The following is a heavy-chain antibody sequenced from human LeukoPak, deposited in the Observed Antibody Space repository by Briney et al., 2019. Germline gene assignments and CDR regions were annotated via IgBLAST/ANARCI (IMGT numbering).Heavy chain of an antibody. D-gene: IGHD5-24*01. Sequence: SETLSLTCTVSGGSISSYYWSWIRQPPGKGLERIGYIYYSGSTNYNPSLKSRVTISVDTSKNQFSLKLSSVTAADTAVYYCARRRWLQPRGDWFDPWGQGTLVTVSS. CDR3: ARRRWLQPRGDWFDP. CDR1: GGSISSYY. CDR2: IYYSGST. V-gene: IGHV4-59*01. J-gene: IGHJ5*02.